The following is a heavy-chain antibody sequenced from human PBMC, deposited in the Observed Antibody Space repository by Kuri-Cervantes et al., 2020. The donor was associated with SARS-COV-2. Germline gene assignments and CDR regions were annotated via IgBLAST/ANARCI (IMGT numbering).Heavy chain of an antibody. V-gene: IGHV3-66*01. CDR1: GFTVSSNY. CDR2: IYSGGST. Sequence: GESLKISCAASGFTVSSNYMSWVRQAPGKGLEWVSVIYSGGSTYYADSVKGRFTISRDNSKNTQYLQMNSLRAEDTAVYYCARDLGEGPTGYWGQGTLVTVSS. CDR3: ARDLGEGPTGY. D-gene: IGHD3-16*01. J-gene: IGHJ4*02.